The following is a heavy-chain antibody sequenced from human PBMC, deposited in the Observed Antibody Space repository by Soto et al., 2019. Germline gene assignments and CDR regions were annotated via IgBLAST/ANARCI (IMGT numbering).Heavy chain of an antibody. CDR3: ARYDSDPLDY. D-gene: IGHD3-3*01. CDR1: GTSISSYY. Sequence: SETLSLTCTFSGTSISSYYWSWIRQPPGKGLEWIANIHYSGTTNYNPSLASRVTLSVDTSKNQFSLKMTSVTAADRAMYFCARYDSDPLDYWGRGTRVT. J-gene: IGHJ4*02. V-gene: IGHV4-59*01. CDR2: IHYSGTT.